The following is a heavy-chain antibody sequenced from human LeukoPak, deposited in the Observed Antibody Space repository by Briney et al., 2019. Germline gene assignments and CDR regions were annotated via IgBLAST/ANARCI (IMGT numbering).Heavy chain of an antibody. CDR3: ARNQMTTVTGFYYYGMDV. J-gene: IGHJ6*04. Sequence: PSETLSLTCAVSGGSISSSNWWSWVRQPPGKGLEWIGEIFHSGSTNYNPSLRSRVTISVDESKNQFSPKLSSVTAADTAVYYCARNQMTTVTGFYYYGMDVWGKGTTVTVSP. D-gene: IGHD4-17*01. CDR1: GGSISSSNW. CDR2: IFHSGST. V-gene: IGHV4-4*02.